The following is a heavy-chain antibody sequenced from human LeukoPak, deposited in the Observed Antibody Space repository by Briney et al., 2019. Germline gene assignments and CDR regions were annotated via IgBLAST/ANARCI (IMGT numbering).Heavy chain of an antibody. CDR1: GGSFSGYY. CDR3: ARANYYDSSGYYKAKYYFDY. J-gene: IGHJ4*02. D-gene: IGHD3-22*01. CDR2: INHSGST. Sequence: SETLSLTCAVYGGSFSGYYWSWIRQPPGKGLEWIGEINHSGSTNYNPSLKSRVTISVDTSKNQFSLKLSSVTAADTAVYYCARANYYDSSGYYKAKYYFDYWGQGTLVTVSS. V-gene: IGHV4-34*01.